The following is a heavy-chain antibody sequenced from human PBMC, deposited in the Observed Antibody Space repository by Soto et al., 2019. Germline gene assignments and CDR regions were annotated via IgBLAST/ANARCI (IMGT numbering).Heavy chain of an antibody. CDR1: GGSISSGGYY. CDR2: IYYSGST. Sequence: KTSETLSLTCTVSGGSISSGGYYWSWIRQHPGKGLEWIGYIYYSGSTYYNPSLKSRVTISVDTSKNQFSLKLSSVTAADTAVYYCARGVVAATRWFDPWGQGTLVTVSS. J-gene: IGHJ5*02. CDR3: ARGVVAATRWFDP. D-gene: IGHD2-15*01. V-gene: IGHV4-31*03.